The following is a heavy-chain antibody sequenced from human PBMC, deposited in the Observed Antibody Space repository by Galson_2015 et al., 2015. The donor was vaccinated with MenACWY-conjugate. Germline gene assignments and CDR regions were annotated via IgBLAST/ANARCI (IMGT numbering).Heavy chain of an antibody. V-gene: IGHV1-46*01. D-gene: IGHD6-6*01. Sequence: QSGAEVKKPGTSVKVSCKASGYTFTSYYMHWVRQAPGQGLEWMGIINPSGGSTSYAQKFQGRVTMTRDTSTSTVYMELSSLRSEDTAVYYCARERVTGSSSSRGDYYFDYWGQGTLVTVSS. J-gene: IGHJ4*02. CDR1: GYTFTSYY. CDR3: ARERVTGSSSSRGDYYFDY. CDR2: INPSGGST.